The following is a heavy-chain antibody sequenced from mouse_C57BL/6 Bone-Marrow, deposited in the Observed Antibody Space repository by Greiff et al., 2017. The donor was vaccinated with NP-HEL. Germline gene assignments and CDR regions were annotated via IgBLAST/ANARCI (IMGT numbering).Heavy chain of an antibody. CDR3: ARDAYNYYYGSSYGYFDV. V-gene: IGHV7-1*01. CDR1: GFTFSDFY. Sequence: EVKLVESVGGLVQSGRSLRLSCATSGFTFSDFYMEWVRRAPGKGLEWIAASRNKANDYTTEYSASVKGRFIVSRDTSQSILYLQMNALRAEDTAIYYCARDAYNYYYGSSYGYFDVWGTGTTVTVSS. CDR2: SRNKANDYTT. D-gene: IGHD1-1*01. J-gene: IGHJ1*03.